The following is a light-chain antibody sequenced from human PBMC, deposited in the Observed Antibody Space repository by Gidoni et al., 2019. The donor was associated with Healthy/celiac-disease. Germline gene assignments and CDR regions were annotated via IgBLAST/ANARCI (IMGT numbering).Light chain of an antibody. CDR3: MQALQTPNT. Sequence: DIVITQSPLSLPVTPGEPASISCRSSQSLLHSNGYNYLDWYLQKPGQSPQLMIYLGSNRASGVPDRFSGSGSGTDFTLKSSRVEAEDVGVYYCMQALQTPNTFGQGTKLESK. V-gene: IGKV2-28*01. CDR2: LGS. CDR1: QSLLHSNGYNY. J-gene: IGKJ2*01.